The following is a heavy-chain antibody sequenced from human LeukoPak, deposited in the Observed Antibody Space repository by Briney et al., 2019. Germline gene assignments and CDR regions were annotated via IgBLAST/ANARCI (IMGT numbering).Heavy chain of an antibody. CDR3: AKDLGDYYGMDV. Sequence: GGSLRLSCAASGFTFDDYAMHWVRQAPGKGLEWVSGISWNIGSIGYADSVKGRFTISRDNAKNSLYLQMNSLRAEDTALYYCAKDLGDYYGMDVWGQGTTVTVSS. CDR1: GFTFDDYA. CDR2: ISWNIGSI. V-gene: IGHV3-9*01. J-gene: IGHJ6*02.